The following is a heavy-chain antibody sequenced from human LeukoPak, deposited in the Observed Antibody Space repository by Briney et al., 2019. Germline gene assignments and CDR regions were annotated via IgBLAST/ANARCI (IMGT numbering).Heavy chain of an antibody. J-gene: IGHJ6*03. CDR2: IIPIFGTA. D-gene: IGHD2-2*02. Sequence: ASVKVSCKASGGTFSSYAISWVRQAPGQGLEWMGGIIPIFGTANYAQKFQGRVTITTDESTSTAYMELSSLRSEDTAVYYCARSVVVPAVILNYYYYYYMDVWGKGTTVTVSS. CDR3: ARSVVVPAVILNYYYYYYMDV. V-gene: IGHV1-69*05. CDR1: GGTFSSYA.